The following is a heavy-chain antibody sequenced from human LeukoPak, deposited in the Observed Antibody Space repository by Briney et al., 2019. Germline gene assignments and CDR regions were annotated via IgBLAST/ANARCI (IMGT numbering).Heavy chain of an antibody. CDR3: SPSGYTRG. Sequence: GGSLRLSCAASGFTFSSYAMHWVRQAPGKGLEWVAVISYDGSNKYYADSVKGRFTISRDNSKNTLYLQMNSLRAEDTAVYYCSPSGYTRGWGQGTLVTVSS. D-gene: IGHD3-22*01. CDR1: GFTFSSYA. J-gene: IGHJ4*02. V-gene: IGHV3-30*04. CDR2: ISYDGSNK.